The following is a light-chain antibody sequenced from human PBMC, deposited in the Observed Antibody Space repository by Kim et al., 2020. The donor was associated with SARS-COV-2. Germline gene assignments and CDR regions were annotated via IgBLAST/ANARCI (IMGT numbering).Light chain of an antibody. CDR2: GNS. CDR3: QSYDSSLSGWV. CDR1: SSNSGAGYD. V-gene: IGLV1-40*01. J-gene: IGLJ3*02. Sequence: QGGTISCTGSSSNSGAGYDVHWYQQLPGTAPKLLIYGNSNRPSGVPDRFSGSKSGTSASLAITGLQAEDEADYYCQSYDSSLSGWVFGGGTQLTVL.